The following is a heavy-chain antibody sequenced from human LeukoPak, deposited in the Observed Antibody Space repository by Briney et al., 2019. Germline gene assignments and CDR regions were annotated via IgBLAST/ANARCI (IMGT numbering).Heavy chain of an antibody. V-gene: IGHV3-23*01. CDR1: GFTFSSYA. Sequence: GGSLRLSCAASGFTFSSYAMSWVRQAPGKGLEWVSAISGSGGSTYYADSVKGRFTISRDNSKNTLYLQMNSLRAEDTAVYYCAKAEIPGKGPGGAFDIWGQGTMVTVSS. J-gene: IGHJ3*02. CDR3: AKAEIPGKGPGGAFDI. CDR2: ISGSGGST. D-gene: IGHD1-14*01.